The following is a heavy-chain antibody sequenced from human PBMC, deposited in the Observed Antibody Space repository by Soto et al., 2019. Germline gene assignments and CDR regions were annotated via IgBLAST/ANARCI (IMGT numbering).Heavy chain of an antibody. CDR3: AKVFSSIICHGAFDV. CDR1: GFTFNSPV. D-gene: IGHD3-16*01. V-gene: IGHV3-23*01. Sequence: EVELLESGGGLVQPGGSLRLSCAASGFTFNSPVMSWVRQAPGKGLEWVSSVSVSGDSTYYVDSVKGRFTISRDNSKNTLSLQMNSLRAEDTAVYYCAKVFSSIICHGAFDVWGQGTMVTVSS. J-gene: IGHJ3*01. CDR2: VSVSGDST.